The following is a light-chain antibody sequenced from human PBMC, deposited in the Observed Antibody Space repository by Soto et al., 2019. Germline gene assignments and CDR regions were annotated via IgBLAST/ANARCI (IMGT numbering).Light chain of an antibody. CDR2: GAS. J-gene: IGKJ1*01. CDR3: QQYNNWPWT. V-gene: IGKV3-20*01. CDR1: QSVSSSY. Sequence: IVLTQSPGTLSLSPGERATLSCRASQSVSSSYLGWYQQKPGQAPRLLIYGASSRATGIPDRFSGSGSGTDFTLTISSLQSEDFAVYYCQQYNNWPWTFGQGTKVDIK.